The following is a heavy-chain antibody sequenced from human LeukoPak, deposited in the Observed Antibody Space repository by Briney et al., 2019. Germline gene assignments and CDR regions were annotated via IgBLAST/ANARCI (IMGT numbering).Heavy chain of an antibody. V-gene: IGHV4-30-2*01. Sequence: PSETLSLTCAVSGGSINSGGYSWSWIRQPPGKGLEWIGYIYHSGSTYYNSSLKSRVTISVDRSKNQFSLKLSSVTAADTAVYYCARVGLWFGELLGAFDIWGQGTLVTVSS. CDR3: ARVGLWFGELLGAFDI. CDR2: IYHSGST. CDR1: GGSINSGGYS. J-gene: IGHJ3*02. D-gene: IGHD3-10*01.